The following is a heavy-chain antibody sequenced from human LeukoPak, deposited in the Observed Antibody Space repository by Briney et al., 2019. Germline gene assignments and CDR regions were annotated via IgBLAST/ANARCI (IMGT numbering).Heavy chain of an antibody. CDR3: ASGSYSKQFDY. Sequence: GGSLRLSCAASGFTVSSNYMSWVRQAPGKGLEWVSSITSSSSYTFYADSVKGRFTISRDSARNSLYLQMNSLRAEDTAVYYCASGSYSKQFDYWGQGTLVTVSS. CDR1: GFTVSSNY. J-gene: IGHJ4*02. CDR2: ITSSSSYT. D-gene: IGHD1-26*01. V-gene: IGHV3-21*01.